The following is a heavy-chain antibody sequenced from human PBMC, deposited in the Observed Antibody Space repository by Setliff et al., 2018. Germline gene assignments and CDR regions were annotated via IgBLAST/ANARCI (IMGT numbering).Heavy chain of an antibody. Sequence: PSETLSLTCTVSGDSISTYYWSWIRRPAGTGLEWIGSIFYNGMAYYNPSLKSRVTISLDTSKNQFSLSLTSVTAADTAAYYCARASSGWYSAYYYYMDVWGKGTTVTVSS. J-gene: IGHJ6*03. D-gene: IGHD6-19*01. CDR3: ARASSGWYSAYYYYMDV. V-gene: IGHV4-59*08. CDR2: IFYNGMA. CDR1: GDSISTYY.